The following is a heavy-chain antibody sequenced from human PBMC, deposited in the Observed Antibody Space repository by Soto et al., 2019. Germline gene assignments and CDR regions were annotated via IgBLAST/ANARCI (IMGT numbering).Heavy chain of an antibody. CDR3: ARDHAPLGYYDILTGYRYYGMDV. D-gene: IGHD3-9*01. CDR1: GGTFSSYA. CDR2: IIPIFGTA. J-gene: IGHJ6*02. V-gene: IGHV1-69*01. Sequence: QVQLVQSGAEVKKPGSSVKVSCKASGGTFSSYAISWVRQAPGQGLEWMGGIIPIFGTANYAQKFQCRVTITADESTSTAYMELSSPRSEDTAVYYCARDHAPLGYYDILTGYRYYGMDVWGQGTTVTVSS.